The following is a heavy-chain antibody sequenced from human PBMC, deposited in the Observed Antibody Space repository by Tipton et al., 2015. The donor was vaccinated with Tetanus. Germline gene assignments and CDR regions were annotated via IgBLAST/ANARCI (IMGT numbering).Heavy chain of an antibody. J-gene: IGHJ4*02. V-gene: IGHV4-31*03. CDR1: GDSINSGGYY. D-gene: IGHD2-8*01. CDR2: IHYDGRT. CDR3: ARVPPGHCHNGVCPSFFDY. Sequence: TLSLTCTVSGDSINSGGYYWNWIRQRPGKGLEWIGYIHYDGRTYYSPSLRSRLSISMDTSKNQVSLQLSSVTAADTALYYCARVPPGHCHNGVCPSFFDYWGQGTLVTVSS.